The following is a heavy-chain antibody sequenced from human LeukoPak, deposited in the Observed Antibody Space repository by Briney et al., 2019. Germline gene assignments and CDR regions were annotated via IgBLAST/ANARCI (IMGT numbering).Heavy chain of an antibody. Sequence: SETLSLTCTVSGGSISSYYWSWIRQPAGKGLEWIGRIYTSGSTNYNPSLKSRVTMSVDTSKNQFSLKLSSVTAADTAVYYCARDDDFWCGYYYYGMDVWGQGTTVTVSS. CDR1: GGSISSYY. J-gene: IGHJ6*02. V-gene: IGHV4-4*07. CDR3: ARDDDFWCGYYYYGMDV. D-gene: IGHD3-3*01. CDR2: IYTSGST.